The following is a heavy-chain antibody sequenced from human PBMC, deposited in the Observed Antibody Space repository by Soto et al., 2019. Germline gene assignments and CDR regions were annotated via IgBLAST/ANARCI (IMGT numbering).Heavy chain of an antibody. D-gene: IGHD3-22*01. Sequence: QVQLQESGPGLVRPSETLSLTCSVSGDSMNSEYWTWIRQTPGKGLEWIGYIFPTGTTNYNPSLKSRVIISVDRSKNQFSMDLFFVTAADTAIYYCARCMGYDDSGRFDPTFDRWGQGTRVTVSS. CDR2: IFPTGTT. CDR1: GDSMNSEY. J-gene: IGHJ4*02. V-gene: IGHV4-4*09. CDR3: ARCMGYDDSGRFDPTFDR.